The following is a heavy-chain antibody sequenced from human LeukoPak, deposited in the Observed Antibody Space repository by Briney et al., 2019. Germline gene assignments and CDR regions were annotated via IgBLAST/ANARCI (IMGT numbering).Heavy chain of an antibody. CDR2: LSDSGVNT. CDR1: EFTFSSHA. CDR3: AKKGATHWYFDL. J-gene: IGHJ2*01. V-gene: IGHV3-23*01. Sequence: GGSLRLSCVASEFTFSSHAMNWVRQAPGKGLEWVSALSDSGVNTYYTDSVKGRFTVSRDNSKNTLYLQMNSLRAEDTAVYFCAKKGATHWYFDLWGRGTLVTVSS.